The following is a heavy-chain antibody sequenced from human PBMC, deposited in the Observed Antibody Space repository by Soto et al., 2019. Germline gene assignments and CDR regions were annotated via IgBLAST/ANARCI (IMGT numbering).Heavy chain of an antibody. Sequence: PGESLKISCKGSGYSFTSYWIGWVRQMPGKGLEWMGIIYPGDSDTRYSPSFQGQVTISADKSISTAYLQWSSLKASDTAMYYCAGTAQAHYYGSGSLDVWGQGTKVTVYS. CDR1: GYSFTSYW. J-gene: IGHJ6*02. V-gene: IGHV5-51*01. D-gene: IGHD3-10*01. CDR3: AGTAQAHYYGSGSLDV. CDR2: IYPGDSDT.